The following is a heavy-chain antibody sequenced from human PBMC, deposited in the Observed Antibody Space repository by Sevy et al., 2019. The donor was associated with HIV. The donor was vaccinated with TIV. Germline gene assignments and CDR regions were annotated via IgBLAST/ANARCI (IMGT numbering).Heavy chain of an antibody. D-gene: IGHD2-15*01. CDR2: IKQDGSEK. J-gene: IGHJ4*02. CDR3: ATGGLDH. CDR1: RFTFSNYW. V-gene: IGHV3-7*01. Sequence: GGSLRLSCAASRFTFSNYWMNCVRQAPGKGLEWVANIKQDGSEKDHVDSVKGRFTSSRDNAKNSLYLQMNTLRVEDTAVYYCATGGLDHWGLGTLVTVSS.